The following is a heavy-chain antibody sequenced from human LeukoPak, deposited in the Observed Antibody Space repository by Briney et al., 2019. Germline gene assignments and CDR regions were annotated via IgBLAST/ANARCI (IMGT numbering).Heavy chain of an antibody. CDR1: GFTFSSYS. J-gene: IGHJ3*02. Sequence: GGSLRLSCAASGFTFSSYSMNWVRQAPGKGLEWVSSISSSSSYIYYADSVKGRFTISRDNAKNSLYLQMNSLRVEDTAVYYCARENYYDDSGYHYLGAFDIWGQGTMVAVSS. V-gene: IGHV3-21*01. D-gene: IGHD3-22*01. CDR3: ARENYYDDSGYHYLGAFDI. CDR2: ISSSSSYI.